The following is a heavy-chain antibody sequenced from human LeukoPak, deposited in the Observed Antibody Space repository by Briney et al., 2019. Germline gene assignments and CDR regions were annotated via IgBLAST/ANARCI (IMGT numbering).Heavy chain of an antibody. CDR2: ISSSSSYI. V-gene: IGHV3-21*01. J-gene: IGHJ3*02. CDR3: ARGRRGIAVVDAFDI. D-gene: IGHD6-19*01. Sequence: GGSLRLSCAASGFTFSSYSMNWVRQAPGKGLEWVSSISSSSSYIYYADSVKGLFTISRDNAKNSLYLQMNSLRAEDTAVYYCARGRRGIAVVDAFDIWGQGTMVTVSS. CDR1: GFTFSSYS.